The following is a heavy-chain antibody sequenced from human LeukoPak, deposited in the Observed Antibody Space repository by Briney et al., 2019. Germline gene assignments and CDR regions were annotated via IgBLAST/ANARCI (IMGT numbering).Heavy chain of an antibody. CDR1: GCSFTSYW. CDR2: IYPGDSDT. CDR3: ARQWGHSSGWYREGYFDY. Sequence: GESLKISCKGSGCSFTSYWIGWVRQMPGKGLEWMGIIYPGDSDTRYSPSFQGQVTISADKSISTAYLQWSSLKASDTAMYYCARQWGHSSGWYREGYFDYWGQGTLVTVSS. J-gene: IGHJ4*02. D-gene: IGHD6-19*01. V-gene: IGHV5-51*01.